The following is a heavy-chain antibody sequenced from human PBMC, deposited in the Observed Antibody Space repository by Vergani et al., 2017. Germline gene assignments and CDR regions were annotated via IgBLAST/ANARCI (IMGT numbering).Heavy chain of an antibody. Sequence: EVQLVESGGGLVQPGGSLRLSCAASGFTFSSYSMNWVRKAPGKGLEWVSYISSSSSTIYYTDSVKGRFTISRDNAKNSLYLQMNIQRAEDTAVYYCAGYWDTVTTIYYDGMDVWGQGTTVTVSS. CDR3: AGYWDTVTTIYYDGMDV. CDR1: GFTFSSYS. J-gene: IGHJ6*02. D-gene: IGHD4-17*01. CDR2: ISSSSSTI. V-gene: IGHV3-48*01.